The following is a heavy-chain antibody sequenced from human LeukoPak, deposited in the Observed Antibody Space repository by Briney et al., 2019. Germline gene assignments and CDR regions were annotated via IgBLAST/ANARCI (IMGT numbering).Heavy chain of an antibody. D-gene: IGHD6-19*01. V-gene: IGHV3-23*01. Sequence: GGSLRLSCAASGFTFSSYAMSWVRQAPGKGLEWVSAISGSGGSTYYADSVKGRFTISRDNSKNTLYLQMNSLRAEDTAVYYCAKLGSIAVAATSDYWGQGTLVTVSS. J-gene: IGHJ4*02. CDR1: GFTFSSYA. CDR2: ISGSGGST. CDR3: AKLGSIAVAATSDY.